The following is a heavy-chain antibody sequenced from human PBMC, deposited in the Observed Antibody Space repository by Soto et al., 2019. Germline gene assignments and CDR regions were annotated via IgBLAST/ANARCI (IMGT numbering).Heavy chain of an antibody. Sequence: SETLSLPCAVSGGSISSGGYSWSWIRQPPGKGLEWIGYIYHSGSTYYNPSLESRVTISVDRSKNQFSLKLSSVTAADTAVYYCASGRGYSYGSFDYWGQGTLVTVSS. V-gene: IGHV4-30-2*02. J-gene: IGHJ4*02. CDR1: GGSISSGGYS. CDR2: IYHSGST. D-gene: IGHD5-18*01. CDR3: ASGRGYSYGSFDY.